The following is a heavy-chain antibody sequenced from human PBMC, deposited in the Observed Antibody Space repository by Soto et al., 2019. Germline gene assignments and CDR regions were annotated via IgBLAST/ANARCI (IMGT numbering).Heavy chain of an antibody. D-gene: IGHD3-16*01. Sequence: QVQLVESGGGVVQPGRSLRVSCAASGFTFSSYAMHWVRQAPGKGLEWVAVISYDGSNKYYADSVKGRFTISRDNSKNTLYLQMNSLRAEDTAVYYCARAPGEGAVDIWGQGTMVTVSS. J-gene: IGHJ3*02. CDR2: ISYDGSNK. V-gene: IGHV3-30-3*01. CDR3: ARAPGEGAVDI. CDR1: GFTFSSYA.